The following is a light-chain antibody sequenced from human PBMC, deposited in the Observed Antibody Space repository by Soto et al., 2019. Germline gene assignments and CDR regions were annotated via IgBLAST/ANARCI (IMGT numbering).Light chain of an antibody. CDR3: SSYTSSILYV. CDR1: SSDVGGYNY. CDR2: DVS. Sequence: HSALTQPASVSGSPGQSITISCSGTSSDVGGYNYVSWYQQHPGKAPKLMIYDVSNRPSGVSNRFSGSKSGNTASLTISGLQAEDEADYYCSSYTSSILYVFGTGTKVPVL. V-gene: IGLV2-14*01. J-gene: IGLJ1*01.